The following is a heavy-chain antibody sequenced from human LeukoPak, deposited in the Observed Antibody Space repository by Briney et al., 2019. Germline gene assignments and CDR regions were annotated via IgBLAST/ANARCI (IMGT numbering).Heavy chain of an antibody. CDR3: ARDPGGWLQISYYFDY. CDR2: INPSGGST. CDR1: GYTFTSYY. Sequence: GASVKVSCKASGYTFTSYYIHWVRQAPGQGLEWMGIINPSGGSTSYAQKFQGRVTMTRDTSTSTVYMELSSLRSEDTAVYYCARDPGGWLQISYYFDYWGQGTLVTVSS. J-gene: IGHJ4*02. V-gene: IGHV1-46*01. D-gene: IGHD5-24*01.